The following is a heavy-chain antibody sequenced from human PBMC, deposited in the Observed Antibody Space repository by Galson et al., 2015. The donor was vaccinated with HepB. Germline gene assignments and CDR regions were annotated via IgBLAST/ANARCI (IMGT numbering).Heavy chain of an antibody. J-gene: IGHJ6*03. D-gene: IGHD3-10*01. Sequence: ETLSLTCAVYGGSFSGYYWSWIRQPPGKGLEWIGEINHSGSTNYNPSLKSRVTISVDTSKNQFSLKLSSVTAADTAVYYCARLYYYGSGSSYYYMDVWGKGTTVTISS. CDR3: ARLYYYGSGSSYYYMDV. CDR1: GGSFSGYY. CDR2: INHSGST. V-gene: IGHV4-34*01.